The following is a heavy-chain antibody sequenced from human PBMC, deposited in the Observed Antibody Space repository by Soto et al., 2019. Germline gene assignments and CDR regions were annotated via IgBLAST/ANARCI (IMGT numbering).Heavy chain of an antibody. D-gene: IGHD6-13*01. CDR3: ARAQYSSSWYPFDY. V-gene: IGHV3-33*01. CDR1: GFTFSSYG. J-gene: IGHJ4*02. CDR2: IYYDGSNK. Sequence: QVQLVESGGGVVQPGRSLRLSCAASGFTFSSYGMHWVRQAPGKGLEWVAVIYYDGSNKYYADSVKGRFTISRDNSKNTLYLQMNSLRAEDTARYYCARAQYSSSWYPFDYWGQGTLVTVSS.